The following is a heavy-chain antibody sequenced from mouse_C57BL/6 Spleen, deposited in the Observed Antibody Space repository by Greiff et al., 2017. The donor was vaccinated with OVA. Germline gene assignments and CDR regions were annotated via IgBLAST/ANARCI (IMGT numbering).Heavy chain of an antibody. CDR2: ISSGGDYI. Sequence: EVKVVESGEGLVKPGGSLKLSCAASGFTFSSYAMSWVRQTPEKRLEWVAYISSGGDYIYYADTVKGRFTISRDNARNTLYLQMSSLKSEDTAMYYCTRDRNSGYFDYWGQGTTLTVSS. CDR3: TRDRNSGYFDY. CDR1: GFTFSSYA. D-gene: IGHD3-1*01. J-gene: IGHJ2*01. V-gene: IGHV5-9-1*02.